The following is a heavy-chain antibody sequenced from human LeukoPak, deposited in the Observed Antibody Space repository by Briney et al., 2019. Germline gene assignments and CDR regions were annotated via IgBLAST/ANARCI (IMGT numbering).Heavy chain of an antibody. D-gene: IGHD3-22*01. Sequence: GGSLRLSCAASGFTFGSYAMDWVRQAPGKGLEWVSGIFGSGGSAHYADSVKGRFTISRDNSKNTVYLQMDSLRAEGTATYYCAKTTTGFSSGRYPAWPIDYWGQGTLVTVSS. CDR1: GFTFGSYA. V-gene: IGHV3-23*01. CDR3: AKTTTGFSSGRYPAWPIDY. CDR2: IFGSGGSA. J-gene: IGHJ4*02.